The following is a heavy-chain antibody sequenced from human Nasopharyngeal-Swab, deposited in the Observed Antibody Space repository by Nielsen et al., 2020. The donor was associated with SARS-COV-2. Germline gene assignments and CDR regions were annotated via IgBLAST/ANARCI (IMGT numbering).Heavy chain of an antibody. V-gene: IGHV1-18*01. D-gene: IGHD3-22*01. Sequence: ASVKVSCKASGYTFTSYGISWVRQAPGQGLEWMGWISAYNGNTNYAQKLQGRVTMTTDTSTSTAYMELRSLRSEDTAVYYCARGGDYYDSSGYYYASYYYMDVWGKGTTVTVSS. CDR3: ARGGDYYDSSGYYYASYYYMDV. J-gene: IGHJ6*03. CDR2: ISAYNGNT. CDR1: GYTFTSYG.